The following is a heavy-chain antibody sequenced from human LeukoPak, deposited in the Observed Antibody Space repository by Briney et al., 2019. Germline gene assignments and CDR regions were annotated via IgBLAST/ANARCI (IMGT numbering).Heavy chain of an antibody. CDR2: INHSGST. J-gene: IGHJ4*02. CDR1: GGSFSGYY. CDR3: ARGRNTYYYDSSGYYKLDY. Sequence: SETLSPTCAVYGGSFSGYYWSWIRQPPGKGLEWIGEINHSGSTNYNPSLKSRVTISVDTSKNQFSLKLSSVTAADTAVYYCARGRNTYYYDSSGYYKLDYWGQGTLVTVSS. D-gene: IGHD3-22*01. V-gene: IGHV4-34*01.